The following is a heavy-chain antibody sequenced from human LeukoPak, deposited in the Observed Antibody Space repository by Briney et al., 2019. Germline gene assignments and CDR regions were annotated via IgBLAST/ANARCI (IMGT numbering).Heavy chain of an antibody. CDR3: ARANSSAFDY. Sequence: GGSLRLSCAASGFTFSTYAIHWVRQAPGKGLEWVTVISFDGKNKYYADSVKGRFTISRDNSKKTLYLQMNSLRAEDTAVYYCARANSSAFDYWGQGTLVTVSS. CDR2: ISFDGKNK. J-gene: IGHJ4*02. D-gene: IGHD3-22*01. V-gene: IGHV3-30*04. CDR1: GFTFSTYA.